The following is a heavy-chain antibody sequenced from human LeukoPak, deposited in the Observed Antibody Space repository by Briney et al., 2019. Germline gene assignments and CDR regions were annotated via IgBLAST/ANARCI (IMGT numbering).Heavy chain of an antibody. CDR1: GGSISSYY. J-gene: IGHJ4*02. D-gene: IGHD5-12*01. CDR2: IYTSGST. Sequence: SETLSLTCTVSGGSISSYYWSWIRQPAGKGLEWIGRIYTSGSTNYNPSLKSRVTMSVDTSKNQFSLTLSSVTAADTAVYYCARDLGLGGYDLGLIYWGQGTLVTVSS. CDR3: ARDLGLGGYDLGLIY. V-gene: IGHV4-4*07.